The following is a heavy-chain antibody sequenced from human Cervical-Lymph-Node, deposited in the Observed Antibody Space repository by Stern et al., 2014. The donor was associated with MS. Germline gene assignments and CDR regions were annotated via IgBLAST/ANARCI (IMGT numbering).Heavy chain of an antibody. CDR1: GFTFSHYS. D-gene: IGHD4-17*01. CDR3: ARARVGDYARSPHLDS. J-gene: IGHJ4*02. V-gene: IGHV3-21*01. CDR2: ISTISTLT. Sequence: EVQLMESGGGLVKPGDSLRLSCDASGFTFSHYSINCVRQAPGQGLEWNSSISTISTLTYYADSVEARFTISRDSAKDSVSLHMVSLRAEDTAVYYCARARVGDYARSPHLDSWGQGTLVTVSS.